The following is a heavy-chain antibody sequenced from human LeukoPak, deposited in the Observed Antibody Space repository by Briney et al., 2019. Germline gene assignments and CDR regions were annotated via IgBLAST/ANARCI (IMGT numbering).Heavy chain of an antibody. J-gene: IGHJ4*02. CDR2: ISYDGSNK. Sequence: GRSLRLSCAASGFTFSSYAMHWVRQAPGKGLEWVAVISYDGSNKYHADSVKGRFTISRDNSKNTLYLQMNSLRAEDTAVYYCARDHEWLREGGFVDYWGQGTLVTVSS. V-gene: IGHV3-30*01. CDR1: GFTFSSYA. D-gene: IGHD5-12*01. CDR3: ARDHEWLREGGFVDY.